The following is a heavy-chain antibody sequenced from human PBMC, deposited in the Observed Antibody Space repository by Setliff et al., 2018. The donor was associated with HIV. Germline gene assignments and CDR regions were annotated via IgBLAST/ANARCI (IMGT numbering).Heavy chain of an antibody. V-gene: IGHV4-39*02. CDR2: IYYSGNI. CDR3: TRGYDSSGYAFDS. Sequence: SETLSRTCTVSGGSISSSSHYWGWIRQPPGKGLEWIGSIYYSGNIYYNPSIKNEVTISVDTSKNHLSLKLSSVTAADTAVYYCTRGYDSSGYAFDSWGQGTLVTVSS. D-gene: IGHD3-22*01. J-gene: IGHJ4*02. CDR1: GGSISSSSHY.